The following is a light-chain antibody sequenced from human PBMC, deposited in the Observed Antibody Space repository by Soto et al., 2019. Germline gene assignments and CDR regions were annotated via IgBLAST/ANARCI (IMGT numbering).Light chain of an antibody. CDR3: QQYDKWPLT. J-gene: IGKJ4*01. Sequence: EIEMTQSPATLSVSPGEGATLSCRASHSVDSNLAWYQQKPGQAPRLLIYGASTRPTGIPARFSGSGSGAVFTLTISSLQSEDFAVYYCQQYDKWPLTFGGGTKVEIK. CDR1: HSVDSN. CDR2: GAS. V-gene: IGKV3D-15*01.